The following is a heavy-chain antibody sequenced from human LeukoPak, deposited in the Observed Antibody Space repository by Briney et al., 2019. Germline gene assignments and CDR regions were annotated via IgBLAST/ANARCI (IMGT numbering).Heavy chain of an antibody. V-gene: IGHV3-33*01. D-gene: IGHD4-17*01. CDR2: IWYDGSNK. CDR1: GFTFSSYG. CDR3: ARDPGDYVGNDAFDI. Sequence: PGGSLRLSCAASGFTFSSYGMHWVRQAPGKGLEWVAVIWYDGSNKYYADSVKGRFTVSRDNSKNTVYLQMNSLRAGDTAVYYCARDPGDYVGNDAFDIWGQGTMVTVSS. J-gene: IGHJ3*02.